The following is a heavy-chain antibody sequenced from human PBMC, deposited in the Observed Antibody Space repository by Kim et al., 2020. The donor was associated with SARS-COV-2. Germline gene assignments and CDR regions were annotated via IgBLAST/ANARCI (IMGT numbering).Heavy chain of an antibody. Sequence: VKVSCKASGYTFTGYYMHWVRQAPGQGLEWMGWINPNSGGTNYAQKFQGRVTMTRDTSISTAYMELSRLRSDDTAVYYCALPGDYGDYSFDYWGQGTLVTVSS. V-gene: IGHV1-2*02. D-gene: IGHD4-17*01. CDR1: GYTFTGYY. CDR3: ALPGDYGDYSFDY. CDR2: INPNSGGT. J-gene: IGHJ4*02.